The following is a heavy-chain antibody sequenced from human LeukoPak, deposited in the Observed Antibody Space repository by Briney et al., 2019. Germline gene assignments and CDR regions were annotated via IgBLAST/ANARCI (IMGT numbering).Heavy chain of an antibody. V-gene: IGHV1-46*01. J-gene: IGHJ4*02. D-gene: IGHD3-22*01. CDR3: ARVPGMYYYDSSGYGGFDY. Sequence: ASVKVSCKASGYTFITYYMHWVRQAPGQGLEWMGIINPSGGSTSYAQKFQGRVTMTRDTSTSTVYMELSSLRSEDTAVYYCARVPGMYYYDSSGYGGFDYWGQGTLVTVSS. CDR2: INPSGGST. CDR1: GYTFITYY.